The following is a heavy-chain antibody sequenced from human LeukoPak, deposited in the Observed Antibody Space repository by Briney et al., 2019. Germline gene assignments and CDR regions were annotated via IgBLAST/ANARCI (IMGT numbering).Heavy chain of an antibody. Sequence: SETLSLTCTVSGYSISSGYYWGWIRQPPGKGLEWIGRIYHSGSTSYNPSLKSRVTISVDTSKNQFSLKLSSVTAADTAVYYCASPWGYGSGSYLGYWGQGTLVTVSS. CDR2: IYHSGST. J-gene: IGHJ4*02. V-gene: IGHV4-38-2*02. D-gene: IGHD3-10*01. CDR1: GYSISSGYY. CDR3: ASPWGYGSGSYLGY.